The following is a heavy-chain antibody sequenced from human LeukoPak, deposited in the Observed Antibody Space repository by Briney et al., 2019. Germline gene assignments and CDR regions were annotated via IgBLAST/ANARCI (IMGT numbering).Heavy chain of an antibody. J-gene: IGHJ5*02. Sequence: GGSLRLSCAASGFRFSSYAMSWVRQAPGKGLEWVSSVSGSGDSTYYADSVKGRFTISRDNSKNTLYLQMSSLRAEDTAIYSCAKGPRPPYFFAPGGRGPLVPVSS. V-gene: IGHV3-23*01. CDR3: AKGPRPPYFFAP. CDR2: VSGSGDST. CDR1: GFRFSSYA. D-gene: IGHD3-3*01.